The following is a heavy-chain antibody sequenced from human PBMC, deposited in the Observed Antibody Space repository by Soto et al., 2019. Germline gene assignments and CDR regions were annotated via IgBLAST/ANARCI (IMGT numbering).Heavy chain of an antibody. D-gene: IGHD2-15*01. J-gene: IGHJ4*02. CDR3: ARVRGGGGWYLFDF. Sequence: QGLEWMGIINPSGGSTSYAQKFQGRVTMTRDTSTSTVYMELSSLRSEDTAVYYCARVRGGGGWYLFDFSGQGILVTGSS. V-gene: IGHV1-46*03. CDR2: INPSGGST.